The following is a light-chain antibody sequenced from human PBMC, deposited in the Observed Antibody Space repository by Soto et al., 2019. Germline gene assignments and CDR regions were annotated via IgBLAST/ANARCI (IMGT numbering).Light chain of an antibody. J-gene: IGLJ1*01. CDR1: SSDVGGYNY. CDR2: DVS. CDR3: NSYTSSFDV. Sequence: QSVLTQPASVSGSPGQSITISCTGTSSDVGGYNYVSWYQQHPGKAPKLMIYDVSNRPSGVSNRFSGSKSGNTASLTISGFQAEDEADYYCNSYTSSFDVFGTGTKLTVL. V-gene: IGLV2-14*01.